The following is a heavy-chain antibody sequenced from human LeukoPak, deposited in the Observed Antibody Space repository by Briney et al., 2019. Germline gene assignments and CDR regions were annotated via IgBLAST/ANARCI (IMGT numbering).Heavy chain of an antibody. D-gene: IGHD5-12*01. Sequence: GASVKVSCKASGYTFTGYYMHWVRQAPGQGLEWVGWINPNSGGTNYAQKFQGRVTMTRDTSISTAYMELSRLRSDDTAVYYCARVRIVATGFDYWGQGTLVTVSS. CDR3: ARVRIVATGFDY. V-gene: IGHV1-2*02. CDR1: GYTFTGYY. CDR2: INPNSGGT. J-gene: IGHJ4*02.